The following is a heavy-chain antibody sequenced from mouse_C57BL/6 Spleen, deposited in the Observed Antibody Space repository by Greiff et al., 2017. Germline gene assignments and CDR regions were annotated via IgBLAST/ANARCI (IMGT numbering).Heavy chain of an antibody. Sequence: EVMLVESGPGLAKPSQTLSLTCSVTGYSITSDYWNWIRKFPGNKLEYMGYISYSGSTYYNPSLKSRISITRDTSKNQYYLQLNSVTTEDTATSYCARAPLSAAAWYFDVWGTGTTVTVSS. CDR3: ARAPLSAAAWYFDV. V-gene: IGHV3-8*01. D-gene: IGHD1-3*01. CDR2: ISYSGST. CDR1: GYSITSDY. J-gene: IGHJ1*03.